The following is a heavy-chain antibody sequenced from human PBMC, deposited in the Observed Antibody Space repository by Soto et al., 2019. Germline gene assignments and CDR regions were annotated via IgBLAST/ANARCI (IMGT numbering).Heavy chain of an antibody. CDR1: GGSIISYY. Sequence: SETLSLTCTVSGGSIISYYWSWIRQPPGKGLEWIGYIYYSGSTNYNPSLKSRVTISVDTSKNQFSLKLSSVTAADTAVYYCARHDYGDSPFDYWGQGTLVTVSS. D-gene: IGHD4-17*01. CDR3: ARHDYGDSPFDY. CDR2: IYYSGST. V-gene: IGHV4-59*08. J-gene: IGHJ4*02.